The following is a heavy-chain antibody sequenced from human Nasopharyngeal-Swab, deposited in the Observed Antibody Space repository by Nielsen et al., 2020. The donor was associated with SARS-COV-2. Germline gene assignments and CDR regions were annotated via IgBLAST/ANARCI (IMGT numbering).Heavy chain of an antibody. D-gene: IGHD1-14*01. CDR2: ISYDGSNK. Sequence: GESLRLSCAASGFTFSSYAMHWVRQAPGKGLEWVAVISYDGSNKYYADSVKGRFTISRDNSKNTLYLQMNSLRAEDTAVYYCARDSGSAFDIWGQGTMVTVSS. V-gene: IGHV3-30*04. CDR1: GFTFSSYA. CDR3: ARDSGSAFDI. J-gene: IGHJ3*02.